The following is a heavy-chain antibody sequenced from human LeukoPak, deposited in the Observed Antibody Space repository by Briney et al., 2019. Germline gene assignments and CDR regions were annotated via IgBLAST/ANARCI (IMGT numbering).Heavy chain of an antibody. J-gene: IGHJ4*02. CDR1: GASISAFH. Sequence: SETLSLTCTVSGASISAFHWTWFRQPAGKGLEWIGLIYSSGGTLFNPSLKSRVAMSVDLTKNQLSLKLTSVTAADTAMYYCARKDGDYWGRGTLVTVSS. V-gene: IGHV4-4*07. CDR2: IYSSGGT. CDR3: ARKDGDY.